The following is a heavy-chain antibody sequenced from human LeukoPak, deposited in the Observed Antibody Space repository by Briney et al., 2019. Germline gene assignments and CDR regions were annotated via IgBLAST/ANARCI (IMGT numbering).Heavy chain of an antibody. J-gene: IGHJ3*02. Sequence: SETLSLTCGVYGGSFSGYYWSWIRQPPGKGLEWIGEIHPSGSPYYNPSLKSRVTMSVDTSKNQFSLKMSSVTAADTAVYYCARDENGITIFGETFAFDIWGQGTMVTVSS. CDR2: IHPSGSP. CDR3: ARDENGITIFGETFAFDI. V-gene: IGHV4-34*01. CDR1: GGSFSGYY. D-gene: IGHD3-3*01.